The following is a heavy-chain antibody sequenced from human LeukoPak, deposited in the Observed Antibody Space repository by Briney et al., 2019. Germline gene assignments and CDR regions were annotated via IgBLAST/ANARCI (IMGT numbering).Heavy chain of an antibody. CDR2: INHSGST. V-gene: IGHV4-34*01. CDR1: GGSFGGYY. CDR3: ATCGGCSGGSCYYYGMDV. J-gene: IGHJ6*02. Sequence: SETLSLTCAVYGGSFGGYYWSWIRQPPGKGLEWIGEINHSGSTNYNPSLKSRVTISVDTSKNQFSLKLSSVTAADTAVYYCATCGGCSGGSCYYYGMDVWGQGTTVTVSS. D-gene: IGHD2-15*01.